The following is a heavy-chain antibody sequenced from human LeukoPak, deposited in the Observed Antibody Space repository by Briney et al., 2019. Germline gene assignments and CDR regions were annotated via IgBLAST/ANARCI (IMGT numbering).Heavy chain of an antibody. CDR2: ISGGGATT. Sequence: GISGGGATTDYADSVKGRFTISRDNSKSTLYLQMNNLRAEDSAVYHCARRFSTTRSRPVNLDYWGQGTLVTVSS. CDR3: ARRFSTTRSRPVNLDY. J-gene: IGHJ4*02. V-gene: IGHV3-23*01. D-gene: IGHD1-14*01.